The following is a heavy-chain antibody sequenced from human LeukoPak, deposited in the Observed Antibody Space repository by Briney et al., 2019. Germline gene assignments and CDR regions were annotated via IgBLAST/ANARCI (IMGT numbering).Heavy chain of an antibody. D-gene: IGHD2-15*01. Sequence: ASVKVSCKASGYTFTGDYMHWVRQAPEQGLGWMGWIDPNRGGANYTQKFQGRVTMTRDTSISTAYMELSRLRSDDTAVYHCARDRTCSGGSCYLNWFDPWGQGTLVTVSS. CDR1: GYTFTGDY. CDR2: IDPNRGGA. J-gene: IGHJ5*02. CDR3: ARDRTCSGGSCYLNWFDP. V-gene: IGHV1-2*02.